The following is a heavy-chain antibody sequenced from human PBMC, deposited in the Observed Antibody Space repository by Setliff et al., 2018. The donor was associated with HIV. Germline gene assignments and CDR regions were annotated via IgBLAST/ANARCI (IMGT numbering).Heavy chain of an antibody. CDR2: IYYSGST. CDR3: ACYYRVSGWYQEASWFFDL. CDR1: GGSISSSSHY. Sequence: SETLSLTCTVSGGSISSSSHYWGWIRQPPGKGLEWVGSIYYSGSTYYNPSLKSRVTISLDTSKNQLSLKLSSVTAADTAVYYCACYYRVSGWYQEASWFFDLWGRGTLVTVSS. J-gene: IGHJ2*01. D-gene: IGHD6-19*01. V-gene: IGHV4-39*01.